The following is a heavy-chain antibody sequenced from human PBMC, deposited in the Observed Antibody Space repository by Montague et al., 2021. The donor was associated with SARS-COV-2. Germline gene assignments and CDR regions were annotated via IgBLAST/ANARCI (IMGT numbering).Heavy chain of an antibody. CDR3: ARLLRSCSNGVCRTYYYYAMDV. Sequence: SETLSLTRTVSGGSISGYYWGWIRQSPGKGLEWIGYIYYSGSTKXKPXLESGVTVSVDRSKNQVSLKLSSVTPADTAVYYCARLLRSCSNGVCRTYYYYAMDVWGQGTTVTVSS. CDR2: IYYSGST. J-gene: IGHJ6*02. CDR1: GGSISGYY. D-gene: IGHD2-8*01. V-gene: IGHV4-59*01.